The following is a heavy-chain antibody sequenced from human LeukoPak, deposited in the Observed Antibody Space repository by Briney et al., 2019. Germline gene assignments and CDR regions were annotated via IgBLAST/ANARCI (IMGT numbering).Heavy chain of an antibody. D-gene: IGHD3-16*02. CDR3: ASGYYDYVWGSYRPFDY. V-gene: IGHV4-39*01. Sequence: PSGTLSLTCTVSGGSISSSSYYWGWIRQPPGKGLEWIGSIYYSGSTYYNPSLKSRVTISVDTSKNQFSLKLSSVTAADTAVYYCASGYYDYVWGSYRPFDYWGQGTLVTVSS. CDR1: GGSISSSSYY. J-gene: IGHJ4*02. CDR2: IYYSGST.